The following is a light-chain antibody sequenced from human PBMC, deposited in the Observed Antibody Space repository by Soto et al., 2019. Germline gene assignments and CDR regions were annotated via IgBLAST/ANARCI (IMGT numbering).Light chain of an antibody. V-gene: IGKV3-15*01. J-gene: IGKJ1*01. CDR3: QQYNNWPQT. Sequence: TMMTQSPETLSVSLGERDTLSCRASQSLRSSLAWYQQKPGQAPRLLIYDAYTRATGIPARFSGSGSGTDFTITISGLQSEDFAVYYCQQYNNWPQTVGPGTKVEI. CDR2: DAY. CDR1: QSLRSS.